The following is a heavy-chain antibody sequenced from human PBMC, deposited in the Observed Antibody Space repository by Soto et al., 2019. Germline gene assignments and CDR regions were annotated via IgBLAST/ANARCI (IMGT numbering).Heavy chain of an antibody. CDR2: ISSSGSTI. D-gene: IGHD3-10*01. Sequence: GGSLRLSCAASGFTFSSYEMNWVRQAPGKGLEWVSYISSSGSTIYYADTVKGLFTISRDNAKNSLYLQMNSLRAEDTAVYYCAREVTMVRGVKPYYYGMDVWGQGTTVTVSS. CDR3: AREVTMVRGVKPYYYGMDV. CDR1: GFTFSSYE. V-gene: IGHV3-48*03. J-gene: IGHJ6*02.